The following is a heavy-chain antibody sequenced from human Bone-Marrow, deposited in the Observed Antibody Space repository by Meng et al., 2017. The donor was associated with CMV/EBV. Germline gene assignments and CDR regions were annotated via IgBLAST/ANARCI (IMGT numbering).Heavy chain of an antibody. D-gene: IGHD2-2*01. J-gene: IGHJ6*02. CDR2: IKQDGSEK. CDR3: ARDIVVVPADSGTYYYYGMDV. CDR1: GFTFSSYW. V-gene: IGHV3-7*01. Sequence: GESLKISRAASGFTFSSYWMSWVRQAPGKGLEWVANIKQDGSEKYYVDSVKGRFTISRDNAKNSLYLQMNSLRAEDTAVYYCARDIVVVPADSGTYYYYGMDVWGQGTMVTGYS.